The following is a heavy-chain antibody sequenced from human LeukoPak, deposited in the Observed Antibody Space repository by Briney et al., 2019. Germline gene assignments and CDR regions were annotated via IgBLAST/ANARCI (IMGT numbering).Heavy chain of an antibody. D-gene: IGHD1-26*01. V-gene: IGHV4-61*05. Sequence: SETLSLTCTVSGGSISSSNYYWGWIRQPPGKGLEWIGYIYYSGSTNYNPSLKSRVTISVDTSKNQFSLKLSSVTAADTAVYYCASLVGATTPSGAFDIWGQGTMVTVSS. CDR3: ASLVGATTPSGAFDI. J-gene: IGHJ3*02. CDR2: IYYSGST. CDR1: GGSISSSNYY.